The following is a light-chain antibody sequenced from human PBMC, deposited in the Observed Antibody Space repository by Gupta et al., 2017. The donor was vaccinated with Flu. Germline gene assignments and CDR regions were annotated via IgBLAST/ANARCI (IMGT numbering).Light chain of an antibody. CDR3: CSMTITHSRV. Sequence: QSALTQPRSVSGSPGQSVTISCTGSSSDFTSHNSVSWYQQYPGKGPKLIVYDITKWPSGVPDRFSGSKSGNTVSLTVSGLQADDEADYYCCSMTITHSRVFGGGTKLTVL. CDR1: SSDFTSHNS. J-gene: IGLJ3*02. CDR2: DIT. V-gene: IGLV2-11*01.